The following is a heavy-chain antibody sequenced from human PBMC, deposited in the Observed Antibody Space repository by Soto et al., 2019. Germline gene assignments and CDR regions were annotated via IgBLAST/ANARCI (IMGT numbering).Heavy chain of an antibody. CDR3: AKEGSGYDSSGYYSHQFDY. CDR1: GFTFSSYA. CDR2: ISGSGGST. J-gene: IGHJ4*02. Sequence: LRLSCAASGFTFSSYAMSWVRQALVKGLEWVSAISGSGGSTYYADPVKGRFTISRDNSKNTLYLQMNSLRAEDTAVYYCAKEGSGYDSSGYYSHQFDYWGQGTLVTVSS. D-gene: IGHD3-22*01. V-gene: IGHV3-23*01.